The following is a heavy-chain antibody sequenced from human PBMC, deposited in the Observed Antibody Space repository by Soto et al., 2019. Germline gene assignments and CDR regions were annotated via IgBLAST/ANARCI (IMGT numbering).Heavy chain of an antibody. J-gene: IGHJ4*02. D-gene: IGHD2-2*01. CDR2: IYWNDDK. Sequence: SGATLSNTTQTLTLTCTFSDFARSTSGWGVGWMRQPPGKALDWLSLIYWNDDKRYSPSLKSRLTITKDTSKDQAVPTMTNMDPVDTAIYYFANEGYGYAHYFDYWGQGTTVTV. CDR3: ANEGYGYAHYFDY. V-gene: IGHV2-5*01. CDR1: DFARSTSGWG.